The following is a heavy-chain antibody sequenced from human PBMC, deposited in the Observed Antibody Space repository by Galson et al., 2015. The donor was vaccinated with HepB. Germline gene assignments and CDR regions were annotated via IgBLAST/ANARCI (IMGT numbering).Heavy chain of an antibody. D-gene: IGHD3-22*01. J-gene: IGHJ4*02. V-gene: IGHV3-23*01. CDR2: ISGSGGST. Sequence: SLRLSCAASGFTFSNYAMSWVRQAPGKGLEWVSGISGSGGSTYYADSVKGRFTISRDNSKNTLYLQMNSLRAEDTAVFYCAKDLDSSGYYYWRRGGVDYWGQGTLVTVSS. CDR3: AKDLDSSGYYYWRRGGVDY. CDR1: GFTFSNYA.